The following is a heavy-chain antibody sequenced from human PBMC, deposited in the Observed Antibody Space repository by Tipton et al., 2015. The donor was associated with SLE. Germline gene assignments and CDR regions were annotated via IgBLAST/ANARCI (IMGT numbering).Heavy chain of an antibody. J-gene: IGHJ4*02. CDR2: INHSGST. CDR3: AGSLPSSTSCYAD. Sequence: GLVKPSETLSLTCTVSGDSVSSKSFSWTWIRQPPGKGLQWIGEINHSGSTNYNPSLKSRVTISVDTSKNQFSLKLSSVTAADTAVYYCAGSLPSSTSCYADWGQGTLVTVSS. V-gene: IGHV4-39*07. D-gene: IGHD2-2*01. CDR1: GDSVSSKSFS.